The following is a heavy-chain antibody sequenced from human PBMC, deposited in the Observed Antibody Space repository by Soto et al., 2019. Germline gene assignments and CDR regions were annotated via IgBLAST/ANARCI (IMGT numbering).Heavy chain of an antibody. Sequence: SETLSLTCAVYGGSFSGYYWSWIRQPPGKGLEWIGEINHSGSTNYNPSLKSRATISVDTSKNQFSLKLSSVTAADTAVYYCARQSPMGYYYYMDVWGKGTTVTVSS. V-gene: IGHV4-34*01. CDR1: GGSFSGYY. CDR3: ARQSPMGYYYYMDV. J-gene: IGHJ6*03. CDR2: INHSGST.